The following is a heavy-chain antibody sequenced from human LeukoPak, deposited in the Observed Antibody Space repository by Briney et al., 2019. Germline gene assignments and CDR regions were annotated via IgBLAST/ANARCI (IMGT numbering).Heavy chain of an antibody. CDR1: GGSMSSYY. J-gene: IGHJ4*02. CDR2: IYYSGST. CDR3: ARGLTIYDILTAYYTFPYFDY. D-gene: IGHD3-9*01. V-gene: IGHV4-59*01. Sequence: SETLSLTCSVSGGSMSSYYWSWIRQPPGKGLEWIGYIYYSGSTNYNPSLKSRVTISVDTSKNQFSLNPSSVTAADTAVYYCARGLTIYDILTAYYTFPYFDYWGQGTLVTVSS.